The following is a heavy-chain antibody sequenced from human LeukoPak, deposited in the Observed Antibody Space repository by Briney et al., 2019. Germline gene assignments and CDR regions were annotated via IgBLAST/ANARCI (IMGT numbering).Heavy chain of an antibody. CDR2: IYYTGNT. J-gene: IGHJ4*02. Sequence: SETLSLTCSVSGDSIIGYYWGWIRQPPGKGLEWIGNIYYTGNTYYNSSLKSRVTISVDTSKNQFSLKLSSVTAADTAVYYCARPGGYSYGFYFDYWGQGTLVTVSS. CDR3: ARPGGYSYGFYFDY. CDR1: GDSIIGYY. D-gene: IGHD5-18*01. V-gene: IGHV4-39*07.